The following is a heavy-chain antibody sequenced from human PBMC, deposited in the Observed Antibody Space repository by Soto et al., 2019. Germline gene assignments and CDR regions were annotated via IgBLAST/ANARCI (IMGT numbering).Heavy chain of an antibody. V-gene: IGHV3-23*01. Sequence: PGGSLRLSGAASGFSFSDYAMSWVRQAPGKGLEWCSVISESGGSTHYADSVRGRFIASGDNSKNSLSLRMNSLRDEYTAVYFCAKRSPYSSGWYSPTFDYWGQGALVTVSS. D-gene: IGHD6-13*01. CDR1: GFSFSDYA. CDR2: ISESGGST. CDR3: AKRSPYSSGWYSPTFDY. J-gene: IGHJ4*02.